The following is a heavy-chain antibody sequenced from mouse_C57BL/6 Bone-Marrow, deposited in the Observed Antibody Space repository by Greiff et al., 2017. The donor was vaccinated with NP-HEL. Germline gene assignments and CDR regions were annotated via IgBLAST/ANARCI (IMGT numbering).Heavy chain of an antibody. CDR2: IWSGGST. D-gene: IGHD3-1*01. V-gene: IGHV2-5*01. CDR1: GFSFTSYG. CDR3: AKRDVGRYFEV. Sequence: QVQLQQSGPGLVQPSQSLSITCTVSGFSFTSYGVHWVRQSPGQGLEWLGVIWSGGSTDYNAAFMSRLSITKDNSKSQVFFKMNSLQADDTAIYYCAKRDVGRYFEVWGTGTTVTVSS. J-gene: IGHJ1*03.